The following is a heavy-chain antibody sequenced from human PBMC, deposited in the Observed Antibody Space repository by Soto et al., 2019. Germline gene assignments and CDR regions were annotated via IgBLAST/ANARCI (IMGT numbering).Heavy chain of an antibody. Sequence: EVQLLESGGGLVQPGGSLRLSCAASGATFSNYAMSWVRQAPGKGLEWVSGISPGGGSPYYGNSVKGRFTISRDNPENTLYLQMNRLRVEDTAVYYCGKNAGADYWGQGTLVTVSS. CDR1: GATFSNYA. J-gene: IGHJ4*02. V-gene: IGHV3-23*01. CDR3: GKNAGADY. D-gene: IGHD2-2*01. CDR2: ISPGGGSP.